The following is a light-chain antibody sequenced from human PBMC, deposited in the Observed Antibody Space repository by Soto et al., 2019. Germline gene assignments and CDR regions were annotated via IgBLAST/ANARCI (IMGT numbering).Light chain of an antibody. CDR2: DVS. Sequence: TQSPSLLSACRGDSTVITCRASESISSWLAWYQQKPGKAPKLLIYDVSSLESGVPSRFSGSGSGTEFTLTISSLQPDDFATYYCQQYNSYTWTFGQGTKVDIK. J-gene: IGKJ1*01. CDR1: ESISSW. V-gene: IGKV1-5*01. CDR3: QQYNSYTWT.